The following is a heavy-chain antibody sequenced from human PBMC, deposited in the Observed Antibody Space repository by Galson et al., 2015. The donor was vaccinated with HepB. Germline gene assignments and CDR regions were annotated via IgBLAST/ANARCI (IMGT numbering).Heavy chain of an antibody. Sequence: PALVKPTQTLTLTCTFSGFSLSTSGMCVSWIRQPPGKALEWLALIDWDDDKYYSTSLKTRLTISKDTSKNQVVLTMTNMDPVDTATYYCARTYDSSGRCAEYFQHWGQGTLVTVSS. CDR1: GFSLSTSGMC. J-gene: IGHJ1*01. CDR2: IDWDDDK. D-gene: IGHD3-22*01. V-gene: IGHV2-70*01. CDR3: ARTYDSSGRCAEYFQH.